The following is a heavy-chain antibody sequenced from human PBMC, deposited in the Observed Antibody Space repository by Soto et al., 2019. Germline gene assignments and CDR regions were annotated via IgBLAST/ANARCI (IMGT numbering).Heavy chain of an antibody. D-gene: IGHD6-13*01. CDR2: ISGSGGST. Sequence: EVQLLESGGGLVQPGGSLRLSCAASGFTFSSYAMSWVRQAPGKGLEWVSAISGSGGSTYYADSVKGRFTISRDNSKNTLYLQMNNLRAEDTAVYYCAKDRAGIAAAGNLFGYYYYGMDVWGQGTTVTVSS. V-gene: IGHV3-23*01. CDR1: GFTFSSYA. J-gene: IGHJ6*02. CDR3: AKDRAGIAAAGNLFGYYYYGMDV.